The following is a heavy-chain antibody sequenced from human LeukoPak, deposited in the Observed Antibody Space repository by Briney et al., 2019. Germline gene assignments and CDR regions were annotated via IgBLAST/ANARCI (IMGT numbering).Heavy chain of an antibody. J-gene: IGHJ4*02. V-gene: IGHV4-59*01. CDR3: ARSPGTYYDILTGYFPYYFDY. CDR1: GGSISSYY. D-gene: IGHD3-9*01. CDR2: IYYSGST. Sequence: SEALSLTCTVSGGSISSYYWSWIRQPPGKGLEWIGYIYYSGSTNYNPSLKSRVTISVDTSRNQFSLKLSSVTAADTAVYYCARSPGTYYDILTGYFPYYFDYWGQGTLVTVSS.